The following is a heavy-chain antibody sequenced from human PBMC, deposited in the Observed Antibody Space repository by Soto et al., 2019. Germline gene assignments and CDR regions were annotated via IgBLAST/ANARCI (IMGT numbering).Heavy chain of an antibody. CDR1: GFTFSSYW. J-gene: IGHJ3*01. Sequence: EVQLVESGGGLVQPGGSLSLSCTASGFTFSSYWLNWLRQPPGKGLEWVANIKQDGSERYYVDSVKGRFTISSDSANNSLSVQMNSLRAEDTAMYYCATAGSHDHFGLWGQGTTVTVSS. V-gene: IGHV3-7*03. D-gene: IGHD3-16*01. CDR2: IKQDGSER. CDR3: ATAGSHDHFGL.